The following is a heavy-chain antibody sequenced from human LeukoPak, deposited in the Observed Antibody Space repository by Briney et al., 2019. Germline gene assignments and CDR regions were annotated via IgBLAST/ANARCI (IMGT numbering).Heavy chain of an antibody. CDR2: ITSGGDYI. Sequence: GGSLRLSCAASGFTFNTFNMNWFRQAPGKGLEWVSSITSGGDYIYYADSVKGRFTTSRDNAKNSLSLQLSSLRVEDTAVYYCARGHYDVLAASYKWTPDYWGQGTLVTVSS. CDR3: ARGHYDVLAASYKWTPDY. CDR1: GFTFNTFN. V-gene: IGHV3-21*01. D-gene: IGHD3-9*01. J-gene: IGHJ4*02.